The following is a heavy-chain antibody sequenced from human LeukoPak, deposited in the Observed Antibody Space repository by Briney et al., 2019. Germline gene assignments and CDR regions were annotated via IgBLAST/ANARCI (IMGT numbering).Heavy chain of an antibody. V-gene: IGHV3-30*18. Sequence: GGSLRLSCAASGFTFSSYGMHWVRQAPGKGLEWVAVISYDGSNKYYADSVKGRFTISRDNSKNTLYLQMNSLRAEDTAVYYCANPPIAVAGTDPLGDYWGQGTLVTVSS. J-gene: IGHJ4*02. D-gene: IGHD6-19*01. CDR2: ISYDGSNK. CDR3: ANPPIAVAGTDPLGDY. CDR1: GFTFSSYG.